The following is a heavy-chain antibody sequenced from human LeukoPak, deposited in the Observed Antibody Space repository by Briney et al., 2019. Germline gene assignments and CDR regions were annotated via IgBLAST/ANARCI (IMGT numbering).Heavy chain of an antibody. J-gene: IGHJ6*03. CDR3: ARGRGASSGSGSHGTTSSYYMDV. D-gene: IGHD3-10*01. V-gene: IGHV7-4-1*02. CDR2: INTNTGNP. Sequence: ASVKVPCKASGGTFSSYAISWVRQAPGQGLEWMGWINTNTGNPTYAQGFTGRFVFSLDTSVSTAHLQISSLKAEDTAVYFCARGRGASSGSGSHGTTSSYYMDVWGKGTTVTVSS. CDR1: GGTFSSYA.